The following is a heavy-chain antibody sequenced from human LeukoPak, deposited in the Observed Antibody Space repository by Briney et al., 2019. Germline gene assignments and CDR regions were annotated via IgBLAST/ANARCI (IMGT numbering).Heavy chain of an antibody. D-gene: IGHD3-22*01. V-gene: IGHV3-30*02. Sequence: PGGSLRLSCAASGFTFSSYGMHWVRQAPGKGLEWVAFIRYDGSNKYYADSVKGRFTISRDNSKNTLYLQMNSLRAEDTAVYYCAKDHFDYYDSSGPDYWGQGTLVTVSS. CDR1: GFTFSSYG. J-gene: IGHJ4*02. CDR2: IRYDGSNK. CDR3: AKDHFDYYDSSGPDY.